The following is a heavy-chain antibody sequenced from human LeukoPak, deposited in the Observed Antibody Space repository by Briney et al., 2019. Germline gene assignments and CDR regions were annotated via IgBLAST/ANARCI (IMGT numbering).Heavy chain of an antibody. CDR1: GFTFSSYA. V-gene: IGHV3-23*01. Sequence: GGSLRLSCAASGFTFSSYAMSWVCQAPGKGLEWVSAISGSGGSTYYADSVKGRFTISRDNSKNTLYLQMNSLRAEDTAVYYCAKGVRLGYCSGGSCYPFDYWGQGTLVTVSS. CDR2: ISGSGGST. D-gene: IGHD2-15*01. CDR3: AKGVRLGYCSGGSCYPFDY. J-gene: IGHJ4*02.